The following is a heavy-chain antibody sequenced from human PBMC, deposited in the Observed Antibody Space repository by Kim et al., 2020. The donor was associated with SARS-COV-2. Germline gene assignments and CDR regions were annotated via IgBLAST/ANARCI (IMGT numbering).Heavy chain of an antibody. J-gene: IGHJ5*02. V-gene: IGHV4-59*01. Sequence: SETLSPTCSVSGGTMSNYYWTWIRQPPGKGLEWIGNMYDGGTTNYNPSLKSRVTISIDTSKNQFSLKLTSVTAADTAIYYCARDLRAVAGTWVGYFDPWGQGTLVSVSS. CDR3: ARDLRAVAGTWVGYFDP. CDR1: GGTMSNYY. CDR2: MYDGGTT. D-gene: IGHD6-19*01.